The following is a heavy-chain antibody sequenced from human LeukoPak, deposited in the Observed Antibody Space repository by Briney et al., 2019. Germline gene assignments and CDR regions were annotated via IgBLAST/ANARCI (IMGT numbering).Heavy chain of an antibody. CDR3: ARDQVWTMGMHYFDY. CDR1: GGSISSYY. J-gene: IGHJ4*02. V-gene: IGHV4-59*01. Sequence: SETLSLTCTVSGGSISSYYWSWIRQPPGKGLEWIGYIYYSGSTNYNPSLKSRVTISVDTSKNQFSLKLSSVTAADTAVYYCARDQVWTMGMHYFDYWGQGTLVTVSS. CDR2: IYYSGST. D-gene: IGHD3/OR15-3a*01.